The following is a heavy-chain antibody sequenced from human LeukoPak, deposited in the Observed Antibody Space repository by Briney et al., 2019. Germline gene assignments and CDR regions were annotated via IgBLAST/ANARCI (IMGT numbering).Heavy chain of an antibody. CDR3: ARDLKVMAVADGWANNHYYMDV. J-gene: IGHJ6*03. CDR2: IFSGGNT. Sequence: PSETLSLTCTVSGGYISSYYWSWIRQPAGKGLEWIGHIFSGGNTNYNPSLKGRVTMSEDTSKNQIFLNLTSVTAADTALYYCARDLKVMAVADGWANNHYYMDVWGKGTTVAVSS. V-gene: IGHV4-4*07. D-gene: IGHD6-19*01. CDR1: GGYISSYY.